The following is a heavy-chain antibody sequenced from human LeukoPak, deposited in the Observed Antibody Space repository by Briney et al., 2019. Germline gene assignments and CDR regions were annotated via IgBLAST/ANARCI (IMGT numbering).Heavy chain of an antibody. Sequence: ASVKVSCKSSGYTFTSYGITWVRQAPGQGLEWMEWISAYNGDTKYAQRLQGRVTVTTDTSTSTAYMELRSLRSDDTALYYCASNAGSDGSGYAHWGQGTLVTVSS. D-gene: IGHD3-22*01. CDR1: GYTFTSYG. CDR2: ISAYNGDT. CDR3: ASNAGSDGSGYAH. V-gene: IGHV1-18*01. J-gene: IGHJ4*02.